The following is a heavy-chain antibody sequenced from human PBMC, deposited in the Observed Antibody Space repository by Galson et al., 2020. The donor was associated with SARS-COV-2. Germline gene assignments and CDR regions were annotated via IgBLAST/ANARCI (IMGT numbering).Heavy chain of an antibody. V-gene: IGHV3-33*01. J-gene: IGHJ4*02. CDR1: GFTFSSYG. CDR3: ARESQIAVAGTSFDY. CDR2: IWYDGSNK. D-gene: IGHD6-19*01. Sequence: GESLKISCAASGFTFSSYGMHWVRQAPGKGLDWVAVIWYDGSNKYYADSVKGRFTISRDNSKNTLYLQMNSLRAEDTAVYYCARESQIAVAGTSFDYWGQGTLVTVSS.